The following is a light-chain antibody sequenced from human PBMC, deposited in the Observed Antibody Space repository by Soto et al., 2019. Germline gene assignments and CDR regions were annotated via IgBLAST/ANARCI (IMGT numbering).Light chain of an antibody. V-gene: IGKV1-8*01. J-gene: IGKJ1*01. CDR3: QQYYSYPPT. Sequence: AIRMTQSPSSFSASTGDRVTITCRASQGISSYLAWYQQKPGKAPKLLIYAASTLQSGVPSRFSGSCSGTDFTLSISCLQSEDFATYYCQQYYSYPPTFGQGTKVEIK. CDR2: AAS. CDR1: QGISSY.